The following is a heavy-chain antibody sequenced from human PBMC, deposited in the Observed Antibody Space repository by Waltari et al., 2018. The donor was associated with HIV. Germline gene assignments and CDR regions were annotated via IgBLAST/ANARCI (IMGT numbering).Heavy chain of an antibody. V-gene: IGHV2-70*15. CDR1: GFSLSTSGMC. CDR3: ARNIAAAVHAFDI. Sequence: QVTLRESGPALVKPTQTLTLTCTFSGFSLSTSGMCVSWIRQPPGKALEWLASIDWDDDKYYSTTLKTRLTISKDTYKNQVVLTMTNMDPVDTATYYCARNIAAAVHAFDIWGQGTMVTVSS. D-gene: IGHD6-13*01. J-gene: IGHJ3*02. CDR2: IDWDDDK.